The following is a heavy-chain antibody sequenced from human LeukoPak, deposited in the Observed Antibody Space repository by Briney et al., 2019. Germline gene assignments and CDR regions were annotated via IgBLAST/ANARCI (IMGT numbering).Heavy chain of an antibody. CDR3: ANSGLNYYDSSGPGYFQR. CDR2: IIPIFGTA. J-gene: IGHJ1*01. D-gene: IGHD3-22*01. Sequence: ASVKVSCKASGGTFSSYAISWVRQAPGQGLEWMGGIIPIFGTANYAQKFQGRVTITADESTSTAYMELSSLRSEDTAVYYCANSGLNYYDSSGPGYFQRWGQGTLVTVSS. V-gene: IGHV1-69*13. CDR1: GGTFSSYA.